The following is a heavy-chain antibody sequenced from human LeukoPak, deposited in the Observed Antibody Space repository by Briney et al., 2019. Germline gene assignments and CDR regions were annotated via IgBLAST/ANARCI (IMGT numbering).Heavy chain of an antibody. Sequence: SETLSLTCTVSGGSISSSSYYWGWIRQPPGKGLEWIVSIYYSGSTYYNPSLKSRVTISVDTSKNQFSLKLSSVTAADTAVYYCARVGGGPDYGDYGTYYFDYWGQGTLVTVSS. CDR1: GGSISSSSYY. CDR2: IYYSGST. J-gene: IGHJ4*02. V-gene: IGHV4-39*01. CDR3: ARVGGGPDYGDYGTYYFDY. D-gene: IGHD4-17*01.